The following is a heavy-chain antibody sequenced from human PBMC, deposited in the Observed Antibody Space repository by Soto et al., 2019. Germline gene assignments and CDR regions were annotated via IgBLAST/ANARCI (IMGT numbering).Heavy chain of an antibody. V-gene: IGHV1-8*01. CDR1: GYTFTSYD. CDR2: MNPNSGNT. D-gene: IGHD2-2*01. J-gene: IGHJ4*02. Sequence: QVQLVQSGAEVKKPGASVKVSCKASGYTFTSYDINWVRQATGQGLEWMGWMNPNSGNTGYAQKFRGRVTMTRNTSISTAYMELSSLRSEDTAVYYCARGPPQLLCFYSGGGCPLDFDYWGQGTLVTVSS. CDR3: ARGPPQLLCFYSGGGCPLDFDY.